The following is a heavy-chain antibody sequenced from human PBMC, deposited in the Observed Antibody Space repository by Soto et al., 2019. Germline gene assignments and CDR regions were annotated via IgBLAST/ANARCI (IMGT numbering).Heavy chain of an antibody. Sequence: PGGSLRLSCAASGFTFSSYDMHWVRQATGKGLEWVSAIGTAGDTYYPGSVKGRFTISRENAKNSLYLQMNSLRAGDTAVYYCARVGPLNGMDVWGQGTTVTVSS. D-gene: IGHD3-16*01. CDR3: ARVGPLNGMDV. CDR1: GFTFSSYD. V-gene: IGHV3-13*01. J-gene: IGHJ6*02. CDR2: IGTAGDT.